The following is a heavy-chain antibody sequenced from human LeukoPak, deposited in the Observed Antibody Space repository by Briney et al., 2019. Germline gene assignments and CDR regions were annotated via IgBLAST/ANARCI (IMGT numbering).Heavy chain of an antibody. V-gene: IGHV1-24*01. D-gene: IGHD1-26*01. CDR3: ATGALSGSYYWVAAFDI. Sequence: ASVKVSCKVSGYTLTELSMHWVRQAPGKGLEWMGGFDPEDGETIYAQKFQGRVTMTEDTSTDTAYMELSSLRSEDTAVYYCATGALSGSYYWVAAFDIWGQGTMVTVSS. J-gene: IGHJ3*02. CDR2: FDPEDGET. CDR1: GYTLTELS.